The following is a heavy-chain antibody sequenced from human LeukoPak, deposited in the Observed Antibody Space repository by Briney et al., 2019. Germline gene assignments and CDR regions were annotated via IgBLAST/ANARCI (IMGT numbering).Heavy chain of an antibody. D-gene: IGHD3-16*01. CDR3: ARIGAAYPHYYMDV. V-gene: IGHV4-39*01. CDR2: IYYSGST. J-gene: IGHJ6*03. Sequence: SETLSLTCTVSGGSISSSSYYWGWIRQPPGKGLEWIGSIYYSGSTYYNPSLKSRVTISVDTSKNQFSLKLSSVTAADTAVYYCARIGAAYPHYYMDVWGKGTTVTVSS. CDR1: GGSISSSSYY.